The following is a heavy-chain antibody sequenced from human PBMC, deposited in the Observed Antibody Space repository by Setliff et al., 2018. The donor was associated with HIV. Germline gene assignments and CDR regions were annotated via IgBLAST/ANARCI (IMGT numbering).Heavy chain of an antibody. Sequence: PGGSLRLSCKASGYNLHDHGITRVRQAPGQGLEWMGWINTHTGNTNSAQRFQGRVTMTTDTSTSTAYMELRSLRSDDTAVYYCARGKTWLRFLDYWGQGTLVTVSS. CDR3: ARGKTWLRFLDY. D-gene: IGHD5-12*01. V-gene: IGHV1-18*01. CDR1: GYNLHDHG. J-gene: IGHJ4*02. CDR2: INTHTGNT.